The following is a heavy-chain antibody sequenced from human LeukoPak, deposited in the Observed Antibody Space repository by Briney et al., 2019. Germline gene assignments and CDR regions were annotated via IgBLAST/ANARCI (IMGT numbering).Heavy chain of an antibody. J-gene: IGHJ3*02. CDR3: AREYSSGWYKAFDI. Sequence: GGSLRLSCAASGFAFSSYSMNWVRQAPGKGLEWVSSISSSSSYIYYADSVKGRFTISRDNAKNSLYLQMNSLRAEDTAVYYCAREYSSGWYKAFDIWGQGTMVTVSS. V-gene: IGHV3-21*01. CDR2: ISSSSSYI. D-gene: IGHD6-19*01. CDR1: GFAFSSYS.